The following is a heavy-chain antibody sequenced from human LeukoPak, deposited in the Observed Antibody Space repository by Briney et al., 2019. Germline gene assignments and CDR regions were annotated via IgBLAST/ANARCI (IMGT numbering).Heavy chain of an antibody. Sequence: ASVKVSCKASGYTFTSYDINWLRQATGQGLEWMGWMNPNSGNTGSAQKFQGRVTMTRNTSISTAYMELSSLRSEDMAVYYCARGQKSALTYGSGTYAYYFDYWGQGTLVTVSS. V-gene: IGHV1-8*01. J-gene: IGHJ4*02. CDR1: GYTFTSYD. CDR2: MNPNSGNT. CDR3: ARGQKSALTYGSGTYAYYFDY. D-gene: IGHD3-10*01.